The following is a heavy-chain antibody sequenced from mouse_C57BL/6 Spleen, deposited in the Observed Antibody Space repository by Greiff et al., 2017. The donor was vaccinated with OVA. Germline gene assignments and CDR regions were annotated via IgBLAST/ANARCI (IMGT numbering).Heavy chain of an antibody. CDR1: GYTFTSYW. V-gene: IGHV1-55*01. J-gene: IGHJ2*01. CDR2: IYPGSGST. CDR3: AREGFITSVVDYFDY. D-gene: IGHD1-1*01. Sequence: QVQLQQPGAELVKPGASVKLSCKASGYTFTSYWITWVKQRPGQGLEWIGDIYPGSGSTNYNEKFKSKATLTVDKSSSTAYMQLSSLTSEDSAVYYCAREGFITSVVDYFDYWGQGTTLTVSS.